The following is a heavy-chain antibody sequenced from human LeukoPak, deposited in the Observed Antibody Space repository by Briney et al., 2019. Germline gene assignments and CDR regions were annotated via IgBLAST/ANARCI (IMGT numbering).Heavy chain of an antibody. D-gene: IGHD3-22*01. V-gene: IGHV4-39*01. CDR1: GGSISSSSYY. Sequence: SETLSLTCTVSGGSISSSSYYWGWLRQPQGRGLEWIGSIYYSGSTYYNPSLKSRVTISVDTSKNQFSLKLSSVTAADTAVYYCASVTMIVVDWGQGTLVTVSS. CDR3: ASVTMIVVD. J-gene: IGHJ4*02. CDR2: IYYSGST.